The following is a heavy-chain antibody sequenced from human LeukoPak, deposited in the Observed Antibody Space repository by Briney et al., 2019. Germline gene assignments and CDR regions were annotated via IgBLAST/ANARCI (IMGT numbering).Heavy chain of an antibody. CDR2: SRDKAESHST. D-gene: IGHD1-26*01. Sequence: GGSLRPSCAASGFTFSTHYMDWVRQAPGKGLEWVGRSRDKAESHSTEYAASVKGRFIISRDDSKNSLYLQMHSLKNEDTAVYYCTIAIVGAGNDLWGQGTMVTVSS. V-gene: IGHV3-72*01. CDR1: GFTFSTHY. CDR3: TIAIVGAGNDL. J-gene: IGHJ3*01.